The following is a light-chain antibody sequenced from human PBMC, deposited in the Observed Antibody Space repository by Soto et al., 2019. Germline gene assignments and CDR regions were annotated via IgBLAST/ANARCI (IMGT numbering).Light chain of an antibody. CDR3: SSYAGSIYV. CDR2: EVS. CDR1: SSDVGGYNY. V-gene: IGLV2-8*01. J-gene: IGLJ1*01. Sequence: QSALTQPPSASGSPGQSVTISCTGTSSDVGGYNYVSWYQQHPGKAPKLMIYEVSKRPSGVPDRFSGSKSGNTASLTGSGLQAEDEADYYFSSYAGSIYVFGTGAKVTVL.